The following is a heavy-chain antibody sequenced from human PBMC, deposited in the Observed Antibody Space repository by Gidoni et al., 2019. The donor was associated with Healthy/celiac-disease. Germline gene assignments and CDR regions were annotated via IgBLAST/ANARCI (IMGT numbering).Heavy chain of an antibody. CDR3: ARIRLLPSGWYGGFDY. Sequence: QVTLSESGPALVKPTQTLPLTCTFSGFSLSTSGMCVSWIRQPPGKALEWLALIDWVDDKYYSTSLKTRLTISKDTSKNQVVLTMTNMDPVDTATYYCARIRLLPSGWYGGFDYWGQGTLVTVSS. CDR1: GFSLSTSGMC. V-gene: IGHV2-70*01. J-gene: IGHJ4*02. D-gene: IGHD6-19*01. CDR2: IDWVDDK.